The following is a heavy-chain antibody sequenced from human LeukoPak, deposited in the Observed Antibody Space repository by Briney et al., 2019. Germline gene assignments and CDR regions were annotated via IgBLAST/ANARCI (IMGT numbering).Heavy chain of an antibody. CDR2: ISYIGST. Sequence: KSSETLSLTCTVSGGSVSGYFWSWIRQPPGKGLEWIGYISYIGSTNYNPSLKSRVTISVDTSKNQLSLKLTSVTAADTAVYYCARRREDWYFDLWGSGTLVTVSS. CDR3: ARRREDWYFDL. V-gene: IGHV4-59*08. J-gene: IGHJ2*01. CDR1: GGSVSGYF.